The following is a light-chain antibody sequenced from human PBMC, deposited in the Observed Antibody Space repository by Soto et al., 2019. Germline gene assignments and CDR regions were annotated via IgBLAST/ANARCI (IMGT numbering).Light chain of an antibody. CDR1: NIGSKS. CDR2: YDS. V-gene: IGLV3-21*04. J-gene: IGLJ2*01. Sequence: SYELTQPPSVSVALGKTARITCGGNNIGSKSVHWYQQKPGEAPVLVIYYDSDRPSGIPERFSGSNSGNTATLTISRVEAGDEADYYCQVWDSSSDHPKLFGGGTKLTVL. CDR3: QVWDSSSDHPKL.